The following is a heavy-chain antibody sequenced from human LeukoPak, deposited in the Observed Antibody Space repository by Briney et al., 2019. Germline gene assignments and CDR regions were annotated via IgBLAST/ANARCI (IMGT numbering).Heavy chain of an antibody. CDR1: GDSISSSY. D-gene: IGHD1-20*01. CDR3: ARLIPGTTGLRKNYFDY. V-gene: IGHV4-4*09. J-gene: IGHJ4*02. Sequence: SETLSLTCAVSGDSISSSYWNWIRQTPGKGLEWIGYISASGNTNYNPSLKSRIIISVDMSKNQFSLKLSSVTAADTAVYYCARLIPGTTGLRKNYFDYWGQGTLVTVSS. CDR2: ISASGNT.